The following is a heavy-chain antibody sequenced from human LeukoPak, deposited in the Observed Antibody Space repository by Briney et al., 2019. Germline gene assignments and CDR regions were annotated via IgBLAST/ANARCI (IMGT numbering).Heavy chain of an antibody. J-gene: IGHJ5*02. CDR3: ARDAPAAGDFWSGYYMGHNWFDP. D-gene: IGHD3-3*01. CDR1: GYTFTSYY. CDR2: VNPSGGST. Sequence: GASVKVSCKASGYTFTSYYMHWVRQAPGQGLEWMGIVNPSGGSTSYAQKFQGRVTTTRDTSTSTVYMELSSLRSEDTAVYYCARDAPAAGDFWSGYYMGHNWFDPWGQGTLVTVSS. V-gene: IGHV1-46*01.